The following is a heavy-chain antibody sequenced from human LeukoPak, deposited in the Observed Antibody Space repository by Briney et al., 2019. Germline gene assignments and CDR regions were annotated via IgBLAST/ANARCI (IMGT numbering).Heavy chain of an antibody. V-gene: IGHV4-59*01. CDR2: IYYSGST. J-gene: IGHJ4*02. D-gene: IGHD3-9*01. CDR1: GGSISSYY. CDR3: ARDPTGSGLDY. Sequence: PSETLSLTCTVSGGSISSYYWSWIRQPPGKGLEWIGYIYYSGSTNYNPSLKSRVTISVDTSKNQFSLKLSSVTAADTAVYYCARDPTGSGLDYWGQGTLVTVSS.